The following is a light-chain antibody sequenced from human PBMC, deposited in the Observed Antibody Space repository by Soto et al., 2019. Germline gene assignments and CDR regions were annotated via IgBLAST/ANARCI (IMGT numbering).Light chain of an antibody. CDR3: QQRNTWPPIT. J-gene: IGKJ5*01. CDR2: DAS. V-gene: IGKV3-11*01. Sequence: IWLTQSTDTLSLSPGGRATLSLRASQSVRTYLAWYQVKPGQAPRLLIYDASRRASGVPARFSGSGSGTDFTLTISSLEPEDFALYYCQQRNTWPPITFGQGTRLEI. CDR1: QSVRTY.